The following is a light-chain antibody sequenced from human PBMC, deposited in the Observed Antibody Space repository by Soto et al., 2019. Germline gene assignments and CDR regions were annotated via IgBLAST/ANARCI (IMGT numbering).Light chain of an antibody. V-gene: IGKV3-20*01. J-gene: IGKJ4*01. CDR1: QSVSSSY. CDR3: QQYDASVS. CDR2: VAS. Sequence: EIVLTQSPGTLSLSPGERATLSCRASQSVSSSYLAWYQQKPGQAPRLLIYVASSRATGIPDRFSGSGSGTDFTLTVSRMEPEDFAVYDCQQYDASVSCGGGTKVDIK.